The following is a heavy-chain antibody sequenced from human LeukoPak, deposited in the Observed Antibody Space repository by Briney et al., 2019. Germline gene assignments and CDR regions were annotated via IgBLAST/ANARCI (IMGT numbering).Heavy chain of an antibody. Sequence: SETLSLTCAVYGGSFSGYYWSWIRQPPGKGLEWIGEINHSGSTNYYPSLRSRVTISVDTSKNQFSLKLSSVTAADTAVYYCAGDDYGDYVGWFDPWGQGTLVTVSS. J-gene: IGHJ5*02. CDR2: INHSGST. CDR3: AGDDYGDYVGWFDP. CDR1: GGSFSGYY. V-gene: IGHV4-34*01. D-gene: IGHD4-17*01.